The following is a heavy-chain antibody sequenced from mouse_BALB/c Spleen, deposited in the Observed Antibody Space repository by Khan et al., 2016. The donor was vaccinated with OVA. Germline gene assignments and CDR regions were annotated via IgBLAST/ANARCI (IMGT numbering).Heavy chain of an antibody. CDR1: GYTFTSYW. Sequence: QVQLQQSGAELAKPGASVKMSCKASGYTFTSYWMHWVKQRPGQGLEWIGYINPSTDYTEYNQKFKDKATLTADKSSSTAHMQLTSLTSEDSAVYYCTNHGSSSAWFTYWSQGTLVTGSA. D-gene: IGHD1-1*01. CDR3: TNHGSSSAWFTY. J-gene: IGHJ3*01. CDR2: INPSTDYT. V-gene: IGHV1-7*01.